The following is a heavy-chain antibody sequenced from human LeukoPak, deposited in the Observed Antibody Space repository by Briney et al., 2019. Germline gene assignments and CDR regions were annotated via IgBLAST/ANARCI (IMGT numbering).Heavy chain of an antibody. V-gene: IGHV1-69*04. D-gene: IGHD3-22*01. CDR2: IIPILGIA. Sequence: SVKVSCKASGGTFSSYAISWVRQAPGQGLEWMGRIIPILGIANYAQKFQGRVTITADKSTSTAYMELSSLRSEDTAVYYCAKESGGYYLADAAFDIWGQGTMVTVSS. CDR1: GGTFSSYA. CDR3: AKESGGYYLADAAFDI. J-gene: IGHJ3*02.